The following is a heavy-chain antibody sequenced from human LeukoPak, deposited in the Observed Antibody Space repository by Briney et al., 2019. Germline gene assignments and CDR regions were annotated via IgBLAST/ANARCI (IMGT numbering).Heavy chain of an antibody. CDR2: ISSSSYV. CDR1: GFTFSSYS. Sequence: GGSLRLSCAASGFTFSSYSMNWVRQAPGKGLEWVSSISSSSYVYYADSVKGRFTISRDNAKNSLYLQMNSLRAEDTAVYYCARSPVMGFSSGSVDYWGQGTLVTVSS. CDR3: ARSPVMGFSSGSVDY. D-gene: IGHD1-26*01. V-gene: IGHV3-21*01. J-gene: IGHJ4*02.